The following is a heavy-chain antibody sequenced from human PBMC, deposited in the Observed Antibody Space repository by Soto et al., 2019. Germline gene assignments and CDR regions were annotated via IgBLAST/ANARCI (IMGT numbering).Heavy chain of an antibody. CDR2: RYNRGTA. Sequence: SETLSLTCTVSGTSTTSYYWSWLRQSSGKGLEWICYRYNRGTAKYTPSLDSRVFISLDTSRKQFSLKLDSVTAADTAVYYRARTENGELYYFDXWGQGALVTVSX. CDR1: GTSTTSYY. J-gene: IGHJ4*02. CDR3: ARTENGELYYFDX. V-gene: IGHV4-59*01. D-gene: IGHD2-8*01.